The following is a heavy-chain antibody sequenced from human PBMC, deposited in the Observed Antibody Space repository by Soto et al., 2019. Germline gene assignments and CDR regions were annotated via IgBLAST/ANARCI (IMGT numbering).Heavy chain of an antibody. D-gene: IGHD3-22*01. CDR1: GFTFSSYA. CDR3: VKDRRNYYDSSGYGY. J-gene: IGHJ4*02. V-gene: IGHV3-64D*06. CDR2: ISSNGGST. Sequence: TGGPLRLSCSASGFTFSSYAMHWVRQAPGKGLEYVSAISSNGGSTYYADSVKGRFTISRDNSKNTLYLQMSSLRAEDTAVYYCVKDRRNYYDSSGYGYWGQGTLVTVSS.